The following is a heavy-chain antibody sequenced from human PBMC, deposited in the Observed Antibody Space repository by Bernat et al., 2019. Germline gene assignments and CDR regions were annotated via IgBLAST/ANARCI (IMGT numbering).Heavy chain of an antibody. J-gene: IGHJ5*02. Sequence: EVQLVQSGAEVKKPGESLRISCKGSGYSFTSYWISWVRQMPGKGLEWIGGIEPSHSYTNYSPSFQGHVTISADKSISTAYLQWSRLKATDTAMYYCARQAPPQVLLWLGELMGSWFDPWGQGTLVTVSS. V-gene: IGHV5-10-1*03. CDR1: GYSFTSYW. D-gene: IGHD3-10*01. CDR3: ARQAPPQVLLWLGELMGSWFDP. CDR2: IEPSHSYT.